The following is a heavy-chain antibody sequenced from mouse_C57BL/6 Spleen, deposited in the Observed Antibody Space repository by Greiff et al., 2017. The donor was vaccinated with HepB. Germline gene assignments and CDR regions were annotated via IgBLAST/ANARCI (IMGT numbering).Heavy chain of an antibody. D-gene: IGHD2-12*01. CDR3: ARVYYREGYAMDY. J-gene: IGHJ4*01. CDR1: GFTFSSYA. CDR2: ISDGGSYT. V-gene: IGHV5-4*03. Sequence: EVKLVESGGGLVKPGGSLKLSCAASGFTFSSYAMSWVRQTPEKRLEWVATISDGGSYTYYPDNVKGRFTISRDNAKNNLYLQMSHLKSEDTAMYYCARVYYREGYAMDYWGQGTSVTVSS.